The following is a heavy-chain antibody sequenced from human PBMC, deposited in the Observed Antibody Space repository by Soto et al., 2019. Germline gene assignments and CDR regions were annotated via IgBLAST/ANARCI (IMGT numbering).Heavy chain of an antibody. J-gene: IGHJ5*02. CDR3: ARGGGRIAPRNKWFDP. Sequence: PSETLSLTGAVYGGSFSGYYWSWIRQPPGKGLEWIGEINHSGITNYNPSLKSRVTISVDTSKNQFSLKLSSVTAADTAVYYCARGGGRIAPRNKWFDPAGQGTLLTVSP. CDR2: INHSGIT. V-gene: IGHV4-34*01. CDR1: GGSFSGYY. D-gene: IGHD6-6*01.